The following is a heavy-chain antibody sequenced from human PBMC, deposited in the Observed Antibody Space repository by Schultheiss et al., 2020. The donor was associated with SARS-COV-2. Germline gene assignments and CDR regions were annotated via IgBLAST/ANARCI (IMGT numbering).Heavy chain of an antibody. D-gene: IGHD3-22*01. CDR2: ISWNSGSI. Sequence: GGSLRLSCAASGFTFSSYAMSWVRQAPGKGLEWVSGISWNSGSIGYADSVKGRFTISRDNSKNTLYLQMNSLRAEDTAVYYCARETYYYDSSGSYSAPPFGCWGQGTLVTVSS. V-gene: IGHV3-23*01. CDR1: GFTFSSYA. CDR3: ARETYYYDSSGSYSAPPFGC. J-gene: IGHJ4*02.